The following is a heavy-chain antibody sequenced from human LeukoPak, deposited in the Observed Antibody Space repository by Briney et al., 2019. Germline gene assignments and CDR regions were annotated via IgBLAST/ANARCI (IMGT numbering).Heavy chain of an antibody. CDR1: GYTFTGYY. CDR2: INPNSGGT. J-gene: IGHJ3*02. D-gene: IGHD3-22*01. CDR3: ASATYYYDSSGYYYGSDAFDI. Sequence: GASVKVSCKASGYTFTGYYMHWVRQAPGQGLEWMGWINPNSGGTNYAQKFQGRVTMTRDTSISTAYMELSRLRSDDTAVYYCASATYYYDSSGYYYGSDAFDIWGQGTMVTVSS. V-gene: IGHV1-2*02.